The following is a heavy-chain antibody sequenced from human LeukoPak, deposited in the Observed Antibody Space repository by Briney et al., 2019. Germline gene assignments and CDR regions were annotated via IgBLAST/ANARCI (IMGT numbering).Heavy chain of an antibody. CDR2: ISGSGGST. D-gene: IGHD3-22*01. CDR3: AKSLDYYDSSGYQTH. V-gene: IGHV3-23*01. CDR1: GFTFSSYA. J-gene: IGHJ4*02. Sequence: GGSLRLSCAASGFTFSSYAMSWVRQAQGKGLEWVSAISGSGGSTYYADSVKGRFTISRDNSKNTLYLQMNSLRAEDTAVYYCAKSLDYYDSSGYQTHWGQGTLVTVSS.